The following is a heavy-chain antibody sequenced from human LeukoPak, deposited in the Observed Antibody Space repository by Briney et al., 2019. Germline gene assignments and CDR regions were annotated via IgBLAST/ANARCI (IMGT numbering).Heavy chain of an antibody. CDR3: ARPMAADGIGYYYYYYGMDV. J-gene: IGHJ6*02. V-gene: IGHV3-33*01. CDR2: IWYDGSYK. CDR1: AFTFSSYG. Sequence: GGSLRLSCAASAFTFSSYGMHWVRQAPGKGLEWVAVIWYDGSYKYYADSVKGRFTISRDNSKNTLYLQMNSLRAEDTAVYYCARPMAADGIGYYYYYYGMDVWGQGTTVTVSS. D-gene: IGHD6-13*01.